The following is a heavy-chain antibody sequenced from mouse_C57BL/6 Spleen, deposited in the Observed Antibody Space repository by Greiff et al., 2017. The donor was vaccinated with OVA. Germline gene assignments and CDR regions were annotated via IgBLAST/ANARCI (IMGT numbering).Heavy chain of an antibody. CDR2: ISSGSSTI. CDR3: AGVSYEAMDY. D-gene: IGHD2-12*01. V-gene: IGHV5-17*01. Sequence: EVTLMESGGGLVKPGGSLKLSCAASGFTFSDYGMHWVRQAPEKGLEWVAYISSGSSTIYYADTVKGRFTISRDNAKNTLFLQMNSLRSEDTSRYYCAGVSYEAMDYWGQGTSVTVSS. J-gene: IGHJ4*01. CDR1: GFTFSDYG.